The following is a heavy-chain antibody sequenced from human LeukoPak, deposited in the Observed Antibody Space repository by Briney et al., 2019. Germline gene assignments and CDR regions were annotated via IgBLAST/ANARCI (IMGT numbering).Heavy chain of an antibody. CDR3: AKEAYCSGGSCYTVGVFGLDY. CDR2: IRYDGSNK. D-gene: IGHD2-15*01. V-gene: IGHV3-30*02. Sequence: PGGSLRLSCAASGFTFSSYGMHWVRQAPGKGLEWVAFIRYDGSNKYYADSVKGRFTISRDNSKNTLYLQMNSLRAEDTAVYYCAKEAYCSGGSCYTVGVFGLDYWGQGTLVTVS. J-gene: IGHJ4*02. CDR1: GFTFSSYG.